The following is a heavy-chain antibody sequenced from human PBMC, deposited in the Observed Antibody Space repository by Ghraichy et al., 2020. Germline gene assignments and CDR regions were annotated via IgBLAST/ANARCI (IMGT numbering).Heavy chain of an antibody. J-gene: IGHJ4*02. CDR3: ARVPRYPRDYFDY. CDR1: GGTFSSYA. D-gene: IGHD1-14*01. V-gene: IGHV1-69*13. Sequence: SVKVSCKASGGTFSSYAISWVRQAPGQGLEWMGGIIPIFGTANYAQKFQGRVTITADESTSTAYMELSSLRSEDTAVYYCARVPRYPRDYFDYWGQGTLVTVSS. CDR2: IIPIFGTA.